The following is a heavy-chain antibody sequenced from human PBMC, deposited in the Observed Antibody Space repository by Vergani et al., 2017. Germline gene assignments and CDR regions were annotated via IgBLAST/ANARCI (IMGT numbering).Heavy chain of an antibody. V-gene: IGHV2-70*01. Sequence: QVTLRESGPALVKPTQTLTLTCTFSGFSLSTSGMCVSWIRQPPGKALEWLALIDWDDDKYYITSLTTRLTISKDTSKNQVVLTMTNMDPVDTGTYYCARMDDSSGNSFDYWGQGTLVTVSS. D-gene: IGHD3-22*01. CDR1: GFSLSTSGMC. J-gene: IGHJ4*02. CDR3: ARMDDSSGNSFDY. CDR2: IDWDDDK.